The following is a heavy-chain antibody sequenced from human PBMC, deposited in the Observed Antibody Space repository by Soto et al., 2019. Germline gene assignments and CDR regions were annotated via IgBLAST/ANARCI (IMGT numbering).Heavy chain of an antibody. D-gene: IGHD1-1*01. Sequence: GGSLRLSCAASGFTFSSYAMSWVRQAPGKGLEWVSAISGSGGSTYYADSVKGRFTISRDNSKNTLYLQMNSLRAEDTAVYYCAKDEVQLERRGPHDYFDYWGQGPLVTVSS. CDR2: ISGSGGST. CDR3: AKDEVQLERRGPHDYFDY. V-gene: IGHV3-23*01. J-gene: IGHJ4*02. CDR1: GFTFSSYA.